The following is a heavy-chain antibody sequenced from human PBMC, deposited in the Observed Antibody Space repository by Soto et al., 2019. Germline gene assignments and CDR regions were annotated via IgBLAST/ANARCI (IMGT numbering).Heavy chain of an antibody. CDR3: AAGGHNDGYNFYHGMDV. Sequence: QVQVVQSGAEVKKPGSSVKVSCKVSGGIFTNNAISWVRQAPGQGLEWLGGVIPLFDTAYYAQIFRGRLRISADGATTTAYMELGGLTSADTGVYFCAAGGHNDGYNFYHGMDVWGQGTTVTVS. V-gene: IGHV1-69*01. J-gene: IGHJ6*02. D-gene: IGHD5-18*01. CDR2: VIPLFDTA. CDR1: GGIFTNNA.